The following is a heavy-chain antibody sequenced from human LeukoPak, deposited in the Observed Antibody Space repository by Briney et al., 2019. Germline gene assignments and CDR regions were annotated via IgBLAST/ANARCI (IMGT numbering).Heavy chain of an antibody. J-gene: IGHJ5*02. V-gene: IGHV4-34*01. CDR3: ARAGNRYCSGGSCWDP. CDR1: GGSFSGYY. Sequence: PSETLSLTCAVYGGSFSGYYWSWIRQPPGKGLEWIGEINHSGSTNYNPSLKSRVTISVDTSKNQFSLKLSSVTAEDTAVYYCARAGNRYCSGGSCWDPWGQGTLVTVSS. D-gene: IGHD2-15*01. CDR2: INHSGST.